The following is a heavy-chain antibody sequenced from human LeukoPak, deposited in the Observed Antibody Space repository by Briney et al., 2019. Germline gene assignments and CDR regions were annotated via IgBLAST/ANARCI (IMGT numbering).Heavy chain of an antibody. V-gene: IGHV4-59*08. CDR1: GGSISSYY. D-gene: IGHD3-10*01. CDR3: ARLGLGGSGTGAFDI. J-gene: IGHJ3*02. Sequence: PSETLSLTCTVSGGSISSYYWSWIRQPPGKGLEWIGYIYYSGSTNYNPSLKSRVTISVDTSKNQFSLKLSSVTAADTAVYYCARLGLGGSGTGAFDIWGQGTMVTVSS. CDR2: IYYSGST.